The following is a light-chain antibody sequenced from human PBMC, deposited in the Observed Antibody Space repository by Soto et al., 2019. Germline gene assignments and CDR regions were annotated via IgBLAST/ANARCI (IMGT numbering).Light chain of an antibody. CDR3: QQYNDNWT. J-gene: IGKJ1*01. V-gene: IGKV1-5*03. CDR1: QSISSW. Sequence: IQMTQSPSTLSASVGERVTITCRASQSISSWLSWYQQKPGKAPKLLIHKASNLQSGVPSRFSSSGSGTEFTLANSSLQPDDSATYYCQQYNDNWTFGQGTKVEIK. CDR2: KAS.